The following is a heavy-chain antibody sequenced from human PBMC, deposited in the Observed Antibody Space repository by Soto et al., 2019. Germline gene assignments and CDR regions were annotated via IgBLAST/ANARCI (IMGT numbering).Heavy chain of an antibody. CDR3: AKGVSRKPYYSDYMDV. V-gene: IGHV3-23*01. CDR2: ISGSGGRT. CDR1: GFTFSSYA. J-gene: IGHJ6*03. Sequence: EVQLLESGGGLVQPGGSLRLSCAASGFTFSSYAMSWVRQAPGKGLEWVSAISGSGGRTYYADSVKGRFTISRDNSKNTLYLQMNSLRAEDTAGYYCAKGVSRKPYYSDYMDVWGKGTTVTVSS.